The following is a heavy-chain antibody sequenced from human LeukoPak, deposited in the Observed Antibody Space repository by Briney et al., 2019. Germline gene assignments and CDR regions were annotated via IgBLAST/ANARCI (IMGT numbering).Heavy chain of an antibody. V-gene: IGHV4-38-2*02. CDR1: GASVGGNH. J-gene: IGHJ4*02. CDR3: AREWAY. CDR2: IYHSGST. Sequence: PSETLSLTCAVSGASVGGNHWSWIRQSPEKGLEWIGNIYHSGSTYYNPSLKSRVTISVDTSKNQFSLRLNSVTAADTAVYYCAREWAYWGQGTLVTVSS.